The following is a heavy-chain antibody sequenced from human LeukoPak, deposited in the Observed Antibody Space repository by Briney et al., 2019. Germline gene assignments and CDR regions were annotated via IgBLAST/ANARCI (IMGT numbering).Heavy chain of an antibody. CDR3: VRGGAGGFYYDFWSGDY. CDR2: INSDGSST. CDR1: GFTFSSYA. V-gene: IGHV3-74*01. Sequence: PGGTLRLSCAASGFTFSSYAMNWVRQAPGKGLEWVSRINSDGSSTSYADSVKGRFTISRDNAKNTLYLQMNSLRVEDTAVYYCVRGGAGGFYYDFWSGDYWGQGTLVTVSS. D-gene: IGHD3/OR15-3a*01. J-gene: IGHJ4*02.